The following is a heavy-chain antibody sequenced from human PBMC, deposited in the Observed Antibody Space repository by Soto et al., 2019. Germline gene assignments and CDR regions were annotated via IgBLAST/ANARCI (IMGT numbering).Heavy chain of an antibody. D-gene: IGHD6-13*01. Sequence: PSETLSLTCAVSGGSISSSNWWSWVRQPPGKGLEWIGEIYHSGSTNYNPSLKSRVTISVDKSKNQFSLKLSSVTAADTAVYYCARGKIMYSSSWYFDYWGQGTLVTVSS. CDR2: IYHSGST. CDR3: ARGKIMYSSSWYFDY. V-gene: IGHV4-4*02. CDR1: GGSISSSNW. J-gene: IGHJ4*02.